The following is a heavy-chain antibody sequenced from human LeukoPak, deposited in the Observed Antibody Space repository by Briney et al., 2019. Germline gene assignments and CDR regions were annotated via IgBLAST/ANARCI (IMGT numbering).Heavy chain of an antibody. J-gene: IGHJ4*02. CDR1: GGTFSSYA. CDR2: IIPIFGTA. Sequence: SVKVSCKASGGTFSSYAISWVRQAPGQGLEWMGGIIPIFGTANYAQKFQGRVTIATDESTSTAYMELSSLRSEDTAVYYGARLEGVLLEDYWGQGTLLTVSS. V-gene: IGHV1-69*05. CDR3: ARLEGVLLEDY. D-gene: IGHD3-16*01.